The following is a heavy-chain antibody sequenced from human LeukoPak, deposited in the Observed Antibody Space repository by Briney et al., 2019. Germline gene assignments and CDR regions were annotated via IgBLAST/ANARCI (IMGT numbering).Heavy chain of an antibody. Sequence: ASVKVSCEASGYTLTSYDISWVRQAPGQGLEWMGWISAYNGNTNYAQKLQGRVTMTTDTSTSTAYMELRSLRSDDTAVYYCAREMFRGVIDYWGQGTLVTVSS. V-gene: IGHV1-18*01. D-gene: IGHD3-10*01. CDR3: AREMFRGVIDY. CDR2: ISAYNGNT. J-gene: IGHJ4*02. CDR1: GYTLTSYD.